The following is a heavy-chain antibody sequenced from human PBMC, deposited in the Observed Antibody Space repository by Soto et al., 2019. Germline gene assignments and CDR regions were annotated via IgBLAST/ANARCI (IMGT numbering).Heavy chain of an antibody. CDR2: IDGSGTFT. Sequence: EVHILESGGDLVQPGGSLRLSCAASGFTFSSTDMSWVSQGPGKGLEWVSTIDGSGTFTYYADSVKGRFTISRDNSKNKVHLQMMSLGADEAAVYYCVKNSGWLNSWGQGTLVTVSS. D-gene: IGHD3-10*01. CDR3: VKNSGWLNS. CDR1: GFTFSSTD. J-gene: IGHJ5*01. V-gene: IGHV3-23*01.